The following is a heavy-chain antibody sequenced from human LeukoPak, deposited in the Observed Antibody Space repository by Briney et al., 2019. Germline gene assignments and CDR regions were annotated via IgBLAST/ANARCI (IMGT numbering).Heavy chain of an antibody. J-gene: IGHJ4*02. Sequence: GGPLRLSCAASGFPFSTYWMHWVRQPPGKGLGWVSRISPDGSSRSYADSVKGRFITSRDNAKNTLSLQMNSLTAEDTAVYYCARDGGLLPDNWGKGTLVTVSS. D-gene: IGHD2-21*02. CDR2: ISPDGSSR. CDR1: GFPFSTYW. V-gene: IGHV3-74*01. CDR3: ARDGGLLPDN.